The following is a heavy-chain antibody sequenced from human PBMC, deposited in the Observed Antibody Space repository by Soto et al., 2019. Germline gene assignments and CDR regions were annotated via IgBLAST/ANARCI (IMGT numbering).Heavy chain of an antibody. CDR1: GFTFSSYA. CDR2: ISGSGGST. V-gene: IGHV3-23*01. CDR3: AREQWLLHTFFDY. Sequence: EVQLLESGGGLVQPGGSLRLSCAASGFTFSSYAMSWVRQAPGKGLERVSAISGSGGSTYYADSVKGRFTISRDNSKNTLYLQMNSLRAEDTAVYYCAREQWLLHTFFDYWGQGTLVTVSS. J-gene: IGHJ4*02. D-gene: IGHD5-12*01.